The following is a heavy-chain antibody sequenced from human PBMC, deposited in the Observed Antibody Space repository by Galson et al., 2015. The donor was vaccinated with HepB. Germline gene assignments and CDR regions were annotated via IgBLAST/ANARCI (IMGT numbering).Heavy chain of an antibody. CDR1: GFTCSDAW. CDR3: ASAITMVRGLDAFDI. Sequence: SLRLSCAASGFTCSDAWMNWVRQAPGQGLEWVSVIYSGGSTYYADSVKGRFTISRDNSKNTLYLQMNSLRAEDTAVYYRASAITMVRGLDAFDIWGQGTMVTVSS. V-gene: IGHV3-66*01. J-gene: IGHJ3*02. CDR2: IYSGGST. D-gene: IGHD3-10*01.